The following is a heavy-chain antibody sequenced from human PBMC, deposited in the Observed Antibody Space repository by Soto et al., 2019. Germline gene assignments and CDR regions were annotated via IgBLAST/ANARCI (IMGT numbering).Heavy chain of an antibody. CDR3: AKVTDAKGFFRGAFDI. V-gene: IGHV3-23*01. J-gene: IGHJ3*02. CDR2: ISGSGGST. D-gene: IGHD3-10*01. Sequence: GGSLRLSCAASGFTFSSYAMSWVRQAPGKGLEWVSAISGSGGSTYYADSVKGRFTISRDNSKNTLYLQMNSLRAEDTAVYYCAKVTDAKGFFRGAFDIWGQGTMVTVSS. CDR1: GFTFSSYA.